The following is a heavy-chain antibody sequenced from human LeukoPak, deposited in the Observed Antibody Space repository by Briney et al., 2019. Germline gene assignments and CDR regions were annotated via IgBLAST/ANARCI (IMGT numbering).Heavy chain of an antibody. CDR3: AKDCGAAPQTFDY. V-gene: IGHV3-30-3*01. CDR2: ISYDGSIK. CDR1: GFTFNSYA. J-gene: IGHJ4*02. Sequence: PGGSLRLSCAASGFTFNSYAIHWVRQAPGKGLEWVAFISYDGSIKYYADSVKGRFTISRDNSKNTLYLQMNSLRAEDTAVYYCAKDCGAAPQTFDYWGLGTLVTVSS. D-gene: IGHD6-6*01.